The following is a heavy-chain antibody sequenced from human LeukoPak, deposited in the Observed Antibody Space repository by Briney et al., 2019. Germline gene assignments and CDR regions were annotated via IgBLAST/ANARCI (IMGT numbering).Heavy chain of an antibody. D-gene: IGHD2-2*01. J-gene: IGHJ3*02. CDR1: SGSFRTYY. Sequence: PSETLSLTCTVSSGSFRTYYWSWIRQPPGKGLEWIGYIFYNEGTSYNPSLKSRVTISVDTSNNQLSLKVNSVTAADTAMYYCVKSNSKYQPWTLDIWGRGTMVTVSS. CDR2: IFYNEGT. V-gene: IGHV4-59*01. CDR3: VKSNSKYQPWTLDI.